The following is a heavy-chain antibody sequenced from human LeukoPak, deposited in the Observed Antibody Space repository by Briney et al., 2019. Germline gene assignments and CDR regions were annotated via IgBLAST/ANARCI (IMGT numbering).Heavy chain of an antibody. CDR1: GFTFRSYG. V-gene: IGHV3-30*02. CDR3: AKDSYYYYIDV. J-gene: IGHJ6*03. CDR2: IRYDRSNK. Sequence: GGSLRLSCAASGFTFRSYGMHWVRQAPGKGLEWVTFIRYDRSNKYYTGSVKGRFTISRDNSKNTLYLQMNSLRTEDTAVYYCAKDSYYYYIDVWGKGTTVTVSS.